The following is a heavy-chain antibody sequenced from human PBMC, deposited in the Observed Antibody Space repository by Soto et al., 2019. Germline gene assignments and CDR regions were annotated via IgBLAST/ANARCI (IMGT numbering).Heavy chain of an antibody. CDR2: ISAYNGNT. Sequence: QVQLVQSGAEVKKPGASVKVSCKASGYTFTSYGISWVRQAPGQGLEWMGWISAYNGNTNYAQKRQGGVTRTTATSTSTAYMELSSLRSDDTAVYYCARGLRFLEWWYFDYWGQGTLVTVSS. CDR3: ARGLRFLEWWYFDY. V-gene: IGHV1-18*01. D-gene: IGHD3-3*01. J-gene: IGHJ4*02. CDR1: GYTFTSYG.